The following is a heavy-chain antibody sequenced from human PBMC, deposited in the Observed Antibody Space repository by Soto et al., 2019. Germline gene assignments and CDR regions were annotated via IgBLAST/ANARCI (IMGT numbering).Heavy chain of an antibody. Sequence: ASVKVSCKASGYIFSANYIHWVRQAPGQGLEWLGWINPHSGATNYAQKFLGRVTMSADTSKKQFSLTLTSVTAADTAVYYCVHSPNVAVDHWGHGTLVTVSS. J-gene: IGHJ4*01. CDR2: INPHSGAT. D-gene: IGHD2-15*01. V-gene: IGHV1-2*02. CDR3: VHSPNVAVDH. CDR1: GYIFSANY.